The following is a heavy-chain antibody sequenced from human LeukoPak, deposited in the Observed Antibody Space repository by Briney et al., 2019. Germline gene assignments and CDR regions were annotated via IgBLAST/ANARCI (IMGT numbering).Heavy chain of an antibody. D-gene: IGHD6-13*01. Sequence: GGSLRLSCAASRFTFSSYEMNWVRQAPGKGLEWVSYISSSGSTIYYADSVKGRFTISRDNAKNSLYLQMNSLRAEDTAVYYCARDTMYSSSWYPARFDYWGQGTLVTVSS. CDR3: ARDTMYSSSWYPARFDY. CDR2: ISSSGSTI. J-gene: IGHJ4*02. CDR1: RFTFSSYE. V-gene: IGHV3-48*03.